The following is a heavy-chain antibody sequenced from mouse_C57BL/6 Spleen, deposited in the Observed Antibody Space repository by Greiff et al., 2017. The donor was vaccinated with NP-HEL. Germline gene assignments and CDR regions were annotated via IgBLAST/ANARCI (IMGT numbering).Heavy chain of an antibody. J-gene: IGHJ4*01. CDR2: INPNNGGT. Sequence: VQLQQSGPELVKPGASVKISCKASGYTFTDYYMNWVKQSHGKSLEWIGDINPNNGGTSYIQKFKGKATLTVDKSSSTAYMELRSLTSEDSAVYYCARRGHYYGGYAMDYWGQGTSVTVSS. D-gene: IGHD1-1*01. CDR1: GYTFTDYY. CDR3: ARRGHYYGGYAMDY. V-gene: IGHV1-26*01.